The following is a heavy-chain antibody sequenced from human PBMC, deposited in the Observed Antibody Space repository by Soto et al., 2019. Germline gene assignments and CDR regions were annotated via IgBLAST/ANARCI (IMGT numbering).Heavy chain of an antibody. V-gene: IGHV3-64*01. CDR1: GFTLSGYA. CDR2: ISSNGVGT. D-gene: IGHD6-6*01. J-gene: IGHJ6*03. Sequence: EVQLAESGGGLAQPGGSLRLSCAASGFTLSGYAMDWVRQAPGKGLEYVSGISSNGVGTYYANSVQGRFTISRDNSKNTVYLQMGSLRPEDMAVYYCARRARPDFYYMDVWDKGTTVNVSS. CDR3: ARRARPDFYYMDV.